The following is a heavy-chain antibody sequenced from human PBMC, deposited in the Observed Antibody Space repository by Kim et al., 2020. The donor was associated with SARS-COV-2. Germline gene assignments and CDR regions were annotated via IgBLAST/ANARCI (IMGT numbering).Heavy chain of an antibody. CDR3: ARGSYGPDRYGMDV. J-gene: IGHJ6*02. Sequence: NPALTSRVTISVATSKNQFSLKLSSVTAADTAVYYCARGSYGPDRYGMDVWGQGTTVTVSS. V-gene: IGHV4-34*01. D-gene: IGHD5-18*01.